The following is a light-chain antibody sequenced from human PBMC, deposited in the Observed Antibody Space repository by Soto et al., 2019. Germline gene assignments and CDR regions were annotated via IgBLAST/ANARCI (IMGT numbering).Light chain of an antibody. CDR1: QSLVSSDGNTY. J-gene: IGKJ3*01. V-gene: IGKV2-24*01. CDR2: KNS. Sequence: DIVMTQTPLSSPVTLGQPASISCRSSQSLVSSDGNTYLSWLQQRPCQPPRLLIYKNSNLFSGVPDIFSGSAEGTDLTLKINRVEAEDVGFYYCMQVTQLPHTFGPGTKVDIK. CDR3: MQVTQLPHT.